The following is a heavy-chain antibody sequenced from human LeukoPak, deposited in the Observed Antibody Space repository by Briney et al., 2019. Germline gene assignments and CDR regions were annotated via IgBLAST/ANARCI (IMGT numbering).Heavy chain of an antibody. CDR3: AKDDDSSGYHAFDI. D-gene: IGHD3-22*01. J-gene: IGHJ3*02. CDR2: IKQDGSEK. Sequence: GGSLRLSCAASGFTFNTYTMNWVRQAPGKGLEWVANIKQDGSEKYYVDSVKGRFTISRDNAKNSLYLQMNSLRAEDTAVYYCAKDDDSSGYHAFDIWGQGTMVTVSS. CDR1: GFTFNTYT. V-gene: IGHV3-7*03.